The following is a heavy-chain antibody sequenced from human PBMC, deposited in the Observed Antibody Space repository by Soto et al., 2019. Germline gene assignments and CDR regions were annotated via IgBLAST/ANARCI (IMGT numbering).Heavy chain of an antibody. CDR1: GYTFTSYD. D-gene: IGHD3-3*01. Sequence: ASVKVSCKASGYTFTSYDINWVRQATGQGLEWMGWMNPNSGNTGYAQKFQGRVTMTRNTSISTAYMELSSLRSEDTAAYYCARFFGVAITPGVYYYYGMDVWGQGTTVTVSS. J-gene: IGHJ6*02. CDR2: MNPNSGNT. CDR3: ARFFGVAITPGVYYYYGMDV. V-gene: IGHV1-8*01.